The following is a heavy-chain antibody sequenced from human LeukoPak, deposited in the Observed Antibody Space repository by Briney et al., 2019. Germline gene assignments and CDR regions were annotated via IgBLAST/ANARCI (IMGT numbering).Heavy chain of an antibody. D-gene: IGHD3-22*01. V-gene: IGHV3-30*03. CDR3: ARGERGYYDSSGYYTFDY. Sequence: GRSLRLSCAASGFTFRNFVMHWVRQAPGKGLEWVSVISYDGSNKYYADSVKGRFTISRDNSKNTLYLQMNSLRAEDTAVYYCARGERGYYDSSGYYTFDYWGQGTLVTVSS. J-gene: IGHJ4*02. CDR1: GFTFRNFV. CDR2: ISYDGSNK.